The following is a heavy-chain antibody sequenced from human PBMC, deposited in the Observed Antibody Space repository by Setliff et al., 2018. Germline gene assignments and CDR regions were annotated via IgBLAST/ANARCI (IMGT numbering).Heavy chain of an antibody. CDR1: GASITNINYY. CDR2: IFYSGRT. Sequence: SETLSLTCTVSGASITNINYYWALIRQPPGKGLEWIGSIFYSGRTFYNPSLKSRVTISVDTSKNQFSLTLSSVTAADTAVYYCARLPNYVWGSPVDYWGQGTLVTV. J-gene: IGHJ4*02. D-gene: IGHD3-16*01. CDR3: ARLPNYVWGSPVDY. V-gene: IGHV4-39*01.